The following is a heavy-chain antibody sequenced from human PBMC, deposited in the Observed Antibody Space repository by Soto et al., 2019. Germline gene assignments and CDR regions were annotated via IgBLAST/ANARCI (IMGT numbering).Heavy chain of an antibody. J-gene: IGHJ4*02. CDR1: GGTFSSYA. Sequence: ASVKVSCKASGGTFSSYAISWVRQAPGQGLEWMGGIIPIFGTANYAQKFQGRVTITADESTSTAYMELSSLRSEDTAVYYCASENYYDSSGYYYYFDYWGQGTLVTVSS. V-gene: IGHV1-69*13. CDR2: IIPIFGTA. CDR3: ASENYYDSSGYYYYFDY. D-gene: IGHD3-22*01.